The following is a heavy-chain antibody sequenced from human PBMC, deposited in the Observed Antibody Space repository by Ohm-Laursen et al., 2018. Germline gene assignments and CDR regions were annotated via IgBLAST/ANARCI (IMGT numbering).Heavy chain of an antibody. D-gene: IGHD6-13*01. V-gene: IGHV4-4*07. CDR1: GGSISSYY. J-gene: IGHJ4*02. CDR3: ARDRGSSWRNFDY. CDR2: ICTSGST. Sequence: GTLSLTCAVSGGSISSYYWSWIRQPAGKGLEWIGRICTSGSTNYNPSLKSRVTMSVDTSKNQFSLKLSSVTAADTAVYYCARDRGSSWRNFDYWGQGTLVTVSS.